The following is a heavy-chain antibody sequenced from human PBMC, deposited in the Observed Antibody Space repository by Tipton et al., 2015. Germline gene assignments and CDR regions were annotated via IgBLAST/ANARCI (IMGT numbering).Heavy chain of an antibody. D-gene: IGHD3-9*01. CDR2: INHGGST. V-gene: IGHV4-34*08. J-gene: IGHJ4*02. Sequence: LRLSCAASGFTFSDYYMSWIRQAPGKGLEWVGEINHGGSTNYNPSLKSRVTISADTSKNQFSLKLSSVTAADTAVYYCACQDYDILTRDYQTVDYWGQGTLVTVSS. CDR3: ACQDYDILTRDYQTVDY. CDR1: GFTFSDYY.